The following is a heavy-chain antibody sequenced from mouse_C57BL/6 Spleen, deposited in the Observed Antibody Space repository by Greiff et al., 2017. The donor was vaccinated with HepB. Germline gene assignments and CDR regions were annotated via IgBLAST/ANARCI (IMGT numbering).Heavy chain of an antibody. J-gene: IGHJ2*01. D-gene: IGHD1-1*01. CDR1: GYTFTDYE. V-gene: IGHV1-15*01. CDR3: TRRITTVVNYFDY. CDR2: IDPETGGT. Sequence: VQLQQSGAELVRPGASVTLSCKASGYTFTDYEMHWVKQTPVHGLEWIGAIDPETGGTAYNQKFKGKAILTADKSSSTAYMELRSLTSEDSAVYYFTRRITTVVNYFDYWGQGTTLTVSS.